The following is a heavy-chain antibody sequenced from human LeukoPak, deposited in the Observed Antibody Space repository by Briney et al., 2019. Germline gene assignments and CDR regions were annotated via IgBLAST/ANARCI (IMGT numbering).Heavy chain of an antibody. CDR2: ISSSGSII. Sequence: PGGSLRLSCTASGFTFSTYEMNWVRQAPGKGLEWVSYISSSGSIIYYADSVKGRFTISRDNAKNSLYLQMNSLRAEDTAVYYCARVHSSGYYLTDCWGQGTLVTVSS. CDR3: ARVHSSGYYLTDC. V-gene: IGHV3-48*03. CDR1: GFTFSTYE. D-gene: IGHD3-22*01. J-gene: IGHJ4*02.